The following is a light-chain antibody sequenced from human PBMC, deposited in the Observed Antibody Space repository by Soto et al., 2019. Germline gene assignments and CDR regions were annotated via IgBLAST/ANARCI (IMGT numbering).Light chain of an antibody. V-gene: IGKV1-39*01. CDR3: QQGYSTTPIT. Sequence: DIQMTQSPSSLSAAIGDRVTITCRASQSIKNYLNWYQHKPGAAPKLLIFGASNLESGVPSRFSGSGSGTEFTLSISSLQPEDFATYYCQQGYSTTPITFGQRTRLEIK. CDR2: GAS. J-gene: IGKJ5*01. CDR1: QSIKNY.